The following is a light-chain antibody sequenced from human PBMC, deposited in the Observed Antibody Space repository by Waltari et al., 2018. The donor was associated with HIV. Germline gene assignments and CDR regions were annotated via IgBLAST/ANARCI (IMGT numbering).Light chain of an antibody. CDR3: AAWDDSLNGEVV. J-gene: IGLJ2*01. Sequence: QSVLTQPPSASGTPGQRVTISCSGRNSNIGSNTVNWCQQLPGTAPKLLIYGNTQRPSGVPDRFSGAKSGTSASLAISGLQSEDEADYYCAAWDDSLNGEVVFGGGTKLTVL. CDR2: GNT. CDR1: NSNIGSNT. V-gene: IGLV1-44*01.